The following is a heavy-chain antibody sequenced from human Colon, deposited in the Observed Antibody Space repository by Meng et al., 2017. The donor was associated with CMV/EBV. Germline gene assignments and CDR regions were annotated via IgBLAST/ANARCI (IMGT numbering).Heavy chain of an antibody. Sequence: QVQLVQSGAEVKKPGASVMVSCKACGYTFNHYGIAWVRQAPGQGLEWMGWINDKDGNTNYAENFQGRVTMTTDTSTSTAYLDLRSLRSDDTAVYFCARSLGYCSSGTCYTNWFDPWGQGTLVTVSS. CDR3: ARSLGYCSSGTCYTNWFDP. CDR2: INDKDGNT. D-gene: IGHD2-15*01. CDR1: GYTFNHYG. V-gene: IGHV1-18*01. J-gene: IGHJ5*02.